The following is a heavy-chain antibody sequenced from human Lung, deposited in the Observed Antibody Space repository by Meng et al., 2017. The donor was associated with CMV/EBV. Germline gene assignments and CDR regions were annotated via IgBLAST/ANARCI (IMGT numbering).Heavy chain of an antibody. Sequence: GGSLRLSCAASGFTFSSYGMHWVRQAPGKGLEWVAFIRYDGSNKYYADSVKGRFTISRDNSKNTLYLQMNSLRAEDTAVYYCAKKYYDFWSGYYGDYYYYGIDVWGQGXTVTASS. D-gene: IGHD3-3*01. V-gene: IGHV3-30*02. CDR1: GFTFSSYG. CDR2: IRYDGSNK. CDR3: AKKYYDFWSGYYGDYYYYGIDV. J-gene: IGHJ6*02.